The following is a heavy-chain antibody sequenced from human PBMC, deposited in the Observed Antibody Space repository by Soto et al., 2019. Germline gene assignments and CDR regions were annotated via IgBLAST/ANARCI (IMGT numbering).Heavy chain of an antibody. CDR1: GGSISSGGYY. Sequence: SETLSLTCTVSGGSISSGGYYWSWIRQHPGKGLEWIGYIYYSGSTYYNPSLKSRVTISVDTSKNQFSLKLSSATAADTAVYYCARDHSSSSYAFDIWGQGTMVTVSS. CDR3: ARDHSSSSYAFDI. D-gene: IGHD6-13*01. J-gene: IGHJ3*02. CDR2: IYYSGST. V-gene: IGHV4-31*03.